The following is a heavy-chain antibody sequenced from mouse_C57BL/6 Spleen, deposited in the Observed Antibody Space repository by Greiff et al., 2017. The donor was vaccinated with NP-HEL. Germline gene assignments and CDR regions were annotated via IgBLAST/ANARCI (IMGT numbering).Heavy chain of an antibody. Sequence: EVQGVESGEGLVKPGGSLKLSCAASGFTFSSYAMSWVRQTPEKRLEWVAYISSGGDYIYYADTVKGRFTISRDNARNTLYLQMSSLKSEDTAMYYCTREGGSLYDGYSWFAYWGQGTLVTVSA. D-gene: IGHD2-3*01. CDR1: GFTFSSYA. CDR2: ISSGGDYI. CDR3: TREGGSLYDGYSWFAY. J-gene: IGHJ3*01. V-gene: IGHV5-9-1*02.